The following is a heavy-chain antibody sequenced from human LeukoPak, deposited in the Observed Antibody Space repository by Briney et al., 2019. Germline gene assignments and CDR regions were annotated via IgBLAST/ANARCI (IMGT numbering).Heavy chain of an antibody. CDR3: AKQIYHYRFDP. J-gene: IGHJ5*02. Sequence: SETLPLTCTASGGSISGYYWTWIRQPPGKGLEWIGYIYYNGNTNYNPSLKSRITMSVDTSKNQFSLKLRSVTAADTAVYYCAKQIYHYRFDPWGQGTLVTVSS. D-gene: IGHD1-14*01. V-gene: IGHV4-59*01. CDR1: GGSISGYY. CDR2: IYYNGNT.